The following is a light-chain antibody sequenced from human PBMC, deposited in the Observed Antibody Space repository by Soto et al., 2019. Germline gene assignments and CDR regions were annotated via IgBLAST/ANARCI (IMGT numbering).Light chain of an antibody. CDR1: QSVSTW. CDR2: KAS. V-gene: IGKV1-5*03. CDR3: QQYSTYSWT. Sequence: DIPMTQSPSTLSASVGDRVTITCRASQSVSTWLAWYQQKPGKAPKLLIYKASSLESGVPSRFSGSGSGTDFTVAISSLQTDDFAIYYCQQYSTYSWTFGQGTKVEIK. J-gene: IGKJ1*01.